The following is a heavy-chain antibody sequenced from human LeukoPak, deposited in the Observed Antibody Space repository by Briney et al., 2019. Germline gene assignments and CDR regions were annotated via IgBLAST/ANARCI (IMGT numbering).Heavy chain of an antibody. J-gene: IGHJ4*02. CDR2: ISSDGSHK. D-gene: IGHD6-19*01. CDR1: AFTFSTYG. Sequence: GKSLRLSCAASAFTFSTYGMHWVHQAPGKGLEWVALISSDGSHKYYADSVKGRFTISRDNSKNTLYLQMNSLRAEDTAVYYCAKSESIIAVAGTLDYWGQGTLVTVSS. V-gene: IGHV3-30*18. CDR3: AKSESIIAVAGTLDY.